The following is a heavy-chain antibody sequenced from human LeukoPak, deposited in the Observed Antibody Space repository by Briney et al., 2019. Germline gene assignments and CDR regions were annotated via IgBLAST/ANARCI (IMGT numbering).Heavy chain of an antibody. J-gene: IGHJ4*02. CDR1: GFTFSSYA. V-gene: IGHV3-23*01. CDR3: AKDLDCSSTSCYPDY. Sequence: GGTLRLSCAASGFTFSSYAMSWVRQAPGKGLEWVSAISGSGGSTYYADSVKGRFTISRDNSKNTLYLQMNSLRAEDTAVYYCAKDLDCSSTSCYPDYWGQGTLVTVSS. D-gene: IGHD2-2*01. CDR2: ISGSGGST.